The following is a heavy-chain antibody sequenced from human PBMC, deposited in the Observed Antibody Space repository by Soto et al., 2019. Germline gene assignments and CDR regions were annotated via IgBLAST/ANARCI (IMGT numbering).Heavy chain of an antibody. J-gene: IGHJ4*02. CDR2: IYYSGST. CDR3: ARRKAVAGTPYYFAC. D-gene: IGHD6-19*01. Sequence: QLQLQESGPGLVKPSETLSLTCTVSGGSISSSSYYWGWIRQPPGKGLEWIGSIYYSGSTYYNPSLKSRVTIXXDXSXXQFSLKLSSVTAADTAVYYCARRKAVAGTPYYFACWGQGTLVTVSS. V-gene: IGHV4-39*01. CDR1: GGSISSSSYY.